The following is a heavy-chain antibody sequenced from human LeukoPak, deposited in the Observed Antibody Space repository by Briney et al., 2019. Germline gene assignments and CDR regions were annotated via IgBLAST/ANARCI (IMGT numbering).Heavy chain of an antibody. CDR1: GFTFNSYT. CDR2: ISSGSDTI. J-gene: IGHJ6*03. V-gene: IGHV3-48*01. Sequence: PGGSLRLSCAASGFTFNSYTMNWVRQAPGQGLEWVSFISSGSDTIYYADSVKGRFTISRDNAKNSLSLQMNSLSAEDTAVYFCARTYDHTGSHYYYYMDVWAKGPRSPSP. D-gene: IGHD3-22*01. CDR3: ARTYDHTGSHYYYYMDV.